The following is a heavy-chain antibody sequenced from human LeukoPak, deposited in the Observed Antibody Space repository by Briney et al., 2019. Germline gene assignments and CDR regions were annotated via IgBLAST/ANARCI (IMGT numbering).Heavy chain of an antibody. CDR1: RFTFTSYW. CDR2: IKQDGTQT. J-gene: IGHJ4*02. V-gene: IGHV3-7*03. D-gene: IGHD3-10*01. CDR3: ANEGAIWFGELLNDY. Sequence: GGSLRLSCAGSRFTFTSYWMNWVRQAPGKGLEWVANIKQDGTQTYYVDSVKGRFTISRDNARSSLYLQMNSLRVEDTAVYYCANEGAIWFGELLNDYWGQGTLVTVSS.